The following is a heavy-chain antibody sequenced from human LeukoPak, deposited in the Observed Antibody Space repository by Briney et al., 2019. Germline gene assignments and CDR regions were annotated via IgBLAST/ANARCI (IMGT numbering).Heavy chain of an antibody. V-gene: IGHV4-59*01. J-gene: IGHJ5*02. CDR3: ARDYKAAGSDWFDP. D-gene: IGHD6-13*01. Sequence: PSETLSLTCSVSGGSISSYYWTWIRQPPGKGLEWIGYMYYSGSTNYNPSFKSRVSISLDTSKGQFSLKLTSVTAADTAVYYCARDYKAAGSDWFDPWGQGTLVTVSS. CDR2: MYYSGST. CDR1: GGSISSYY.